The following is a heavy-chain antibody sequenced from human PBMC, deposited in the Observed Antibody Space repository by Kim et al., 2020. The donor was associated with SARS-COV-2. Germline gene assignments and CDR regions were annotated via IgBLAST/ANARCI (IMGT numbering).Heavy chain of an antibody. Sequence: GGSLRLSCAASGFTFSSYAMHWVRQAPGKGLEWVAVISYDGSNKYYADSVKGRFTISRDNSKNTLYLQMNSLRAEDTAVYYCAREVADWNYIIYYYYGM. D-gene: IGHD1-7*01. CDR1: GFTFSSYA. V-gene: IGHV3-30*04. CDR3: AREVADWNYIIYYYYGM. J-gene: IGHJ6*01. CDR2: ISYDGSNK.